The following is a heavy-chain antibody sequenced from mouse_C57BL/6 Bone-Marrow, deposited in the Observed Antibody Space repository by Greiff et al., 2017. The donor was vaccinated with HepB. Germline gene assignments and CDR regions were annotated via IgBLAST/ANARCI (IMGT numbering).Heavy chain of an antibody. D-gene: IGHD1-1*01. Sequence: QVHVKQSGAELARPGASVKLSCKASGYTFTSYGISWVKQRTGQGLEWIGEIYPRSGNTYYNEKFKGKATLTADKSSSTAYMELRILTCEDSAVYLCARWDTTVVDANGYFDVWGTGTTVTVSS. J-gene: IGHJ1*03. CDR3: ARWDTTVVDANGYFDV. V-gene: IGHV1-81*01. CDR2: IYPRSGNT. CDR1: GYTFTSYG.